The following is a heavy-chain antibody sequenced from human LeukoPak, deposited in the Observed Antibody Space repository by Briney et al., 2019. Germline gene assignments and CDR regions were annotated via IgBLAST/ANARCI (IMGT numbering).Heavy chain of an antibody. Sequence: GGSLGLSCAASGFTFSSYAMHWVRQAPGKGLEWVAVISYDGSNKYYADSVKGRFTISRDNSKNTLYLQMNSLRAEDTAVYYCAREKRYSKNWFDPWGQGTLVTVSS. D-gene: IGHD6-13*01. CDR2: ISYDGSNK. V-gene: IGHV3-30-3*01. CDR1: GFTFSSYA. CDR3: AREKRYSKNWFDP. J-gene: IGHJ5*02.